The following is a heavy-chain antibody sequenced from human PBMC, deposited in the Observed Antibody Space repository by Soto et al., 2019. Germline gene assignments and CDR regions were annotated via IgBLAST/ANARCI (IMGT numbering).Heavy chain of an antibody. J-gene: IGHJ4*02. V-gene: IGHV4-39*07. CDR2: IYHSGTT. D-gene: IGHD4-17*01. CDR1: GGSISSSLYY. Sequence: SETLSLTCSVSGGSISSSLYYWGWVRQPPGKGLEWVGSIYHSGTTFYSPSLKIRVTMSVDTSKSQFSLTLSSVTAADTAVYSCVSARTTVTDRYFDSWGQGTLVTVSS. CDR3: VSARTTVTDRYFDS.